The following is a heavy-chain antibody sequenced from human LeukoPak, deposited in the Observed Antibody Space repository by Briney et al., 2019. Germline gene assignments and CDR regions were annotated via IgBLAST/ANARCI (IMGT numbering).Heavy chain of an antibody. J-gene: IGHJ3*02. CDR3: ATTSIWTGYADDAFDI. CDR2: IHPKSGVT. CDR1: GYTFIDYY. V-gene: IGHV1-2*02. Sequence: EASVKVSCTASGYTFIDYYVHWVRQAPGQGLEFMGWIHPKSGVTSYAQRFQARVSLSRDTSISTAYMELSRLRSADTAIYYCATTSIWTGYADDAFDIWGQGTMVIVSS. D-gene: IGHD3/OR15-3a*01.